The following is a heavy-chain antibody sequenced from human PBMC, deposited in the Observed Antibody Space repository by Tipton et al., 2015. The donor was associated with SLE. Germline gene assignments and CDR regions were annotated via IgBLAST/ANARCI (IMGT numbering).Heavy chain of an antibody. J-gene: IGHJ4*02. CDR1: GGSISSHY. V-gene: IGHV4-59*11. Sequence: TLSLTCTVSGGSISSHYWSWIRQAPGKGLDYIGYIYSSGSTNYNPSLKGRVTISIDTSKNQFSLNLTSVIAADTAVYYCASLVLNDDYVNYWGQGTLVTVSS. D-gene: IGHD4/OR15-4a*01. CDR3: ASLVLNDDYVNY. CDR2: IYSSGST.